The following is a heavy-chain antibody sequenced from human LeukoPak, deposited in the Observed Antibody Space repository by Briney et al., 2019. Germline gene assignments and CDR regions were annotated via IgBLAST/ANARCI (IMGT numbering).Heavy chain of an antibody. CDR1: GYTFTGYY. V-gene: IGHV1-2*02. CDR3: AGLAITMIVVDSVDV. J-gene: IGHJ6*02. CDR2: INPNSGGT. D-gene: IGHD3-22*01. Sequence: ASVKVSCKASGYTFTGYYMHWVRQAPGQGLEWMGWINPNSGGTNYAQKFQGRVTMTRDTSISTAYMELSRLRSDDTAVYYCAGLAITMIVVDSVDVWGQGTTVTVSS.